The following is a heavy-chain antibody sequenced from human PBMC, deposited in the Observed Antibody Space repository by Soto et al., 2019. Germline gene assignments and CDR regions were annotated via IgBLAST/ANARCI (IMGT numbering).Heavy chain of an antibody. CDR3: ARAKYYYGSGSYYNGFDY. D-gene: IGHD3-10*01. V-gene: IGHV3-48*01. CDR1: GFTFSSYS. CDR2: ISSSSSTI. Sequence: GGSLRLSCAASGFTFSSYSMNWVRQAPGKGLEWVSYISSSSSTIYYADSVKGRFTISRDNAKNSLYLQMNSLRAEDTAVYYCARAKYYYGSGSYYNGFDYWGQGTLVTVSS. J-gene: IGHJ4*02.